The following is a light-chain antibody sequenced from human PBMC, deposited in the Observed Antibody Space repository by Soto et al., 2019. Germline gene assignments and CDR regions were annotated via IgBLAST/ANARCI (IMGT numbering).Light chain of an antibody. CDR3: QQRSNWLSIT. CDR2: DAS. V-gene: IGKV3-11*01. Sequence: IVLTQSPPTLSLSPGEEGTLPCRASQSVSSYLAWYQQKPGQAPRLLIYDASNRATGIPARFSGSGSGTDFTLTISSLEPEDFAVYYCQQRSNWLSITFGQGTRLEIK. CDR1: QSVSSY. J-gene: IGKJ5*01.